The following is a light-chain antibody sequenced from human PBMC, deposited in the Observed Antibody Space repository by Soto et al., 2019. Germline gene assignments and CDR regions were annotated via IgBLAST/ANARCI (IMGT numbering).Light chain of an antibody. V-gene: IGKV3-15*01. CDR3: QQYDNWPPT. J-gene: IGKJ5*01. CDR1: QSVINSY. CDR2: GAS. Sequence: EIVLTQSPGTLSLSPGEGVTLSCRASQSVINSYLAWYQQKPGQAPRVLIYGASTRATGIPARFSGSGSGTEFTLTISSLKSEDFEVYYCQQYDNWPPTFGQGARLEIK.